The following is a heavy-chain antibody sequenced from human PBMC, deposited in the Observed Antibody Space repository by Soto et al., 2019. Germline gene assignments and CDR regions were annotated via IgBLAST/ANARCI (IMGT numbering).Heavy chain of an antibody. CDR2: ISSSGGST. D-gene: IGHD3-3*01. CDR3: ARRLWSGYYADY. Sequence: GGSLRLSCAASEFTFSSYAMSWVRQAPGKGLEWVSTISSSGGSTYYADSVKGRFTISRDNSKNTLYLQMNSLRAEDTAVYYCARRLWSGYYADYWGQGTLVTVSS. CDR1: EFTFSSYA. J-gene: IGHJ4*02. V-gene: IGHV3-23*01.